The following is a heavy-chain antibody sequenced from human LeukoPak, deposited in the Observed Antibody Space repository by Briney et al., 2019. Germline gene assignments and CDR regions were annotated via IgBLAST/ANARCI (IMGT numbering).Heavy chain of an antibody. CDR2: ISWNSGSI. D-gene: IGHD3-10*01. Sequence: PGRSLRLSCAASGFTFDDYAMHWVRQAPGKGLEWVSGISWNSGSIGYADSVKGRFTNSRDNAKNSLYLQMNSLRAEDTALYYCAKDGQSMVRDFDLWGRGTLVTVSS. V-gene: IGHV3-9*01. CDR3: AKDGQSMVRDFDL. J-gene: IGHJ2*01. CDR1: GFTFDDYA.